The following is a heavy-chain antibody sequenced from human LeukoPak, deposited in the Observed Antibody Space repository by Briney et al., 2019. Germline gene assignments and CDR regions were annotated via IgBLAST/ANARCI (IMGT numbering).Heavy chain of an antibody. CDR2: IIPIFGTA. Sequence: ASVKVSCKASGGTFSSYAISWVRQAPGQGLEWTGGIIPIFGTANYAQKFQGRVTITADESTSTAYMELSSLRSEDAAVYYCARSLRSTVFDYWGQGTLATVSS. V-gene: IGHV1-69*13. CDR3: ARSLRSTVFDY. CDR1: GGTFSSYA. D-gene: IGHD4-17*01. J-gene: IGHJ4*02.